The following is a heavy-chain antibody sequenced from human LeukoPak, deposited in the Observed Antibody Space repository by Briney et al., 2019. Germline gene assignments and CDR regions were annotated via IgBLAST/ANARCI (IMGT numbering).Heavy chain of an antibody. Sequence: GSLRLSCAASGFTFSSYSMNWVRQAPGKGLEWVSSISSSSSYIYYADSVKGRFTIPRDNAKNSLYLQMNSLRAEDTAVYYCARFYGSGRRAFDIWGQGTMVTVSS. J-gene: IGHJ3*02. CDR2: ISSSSSYI. V-gene: IGHV3-21*01. CDR3: ARFYGSGRRAFDI. D-gene: IGHD3-10*01. CDR1: GFTFSSYS.